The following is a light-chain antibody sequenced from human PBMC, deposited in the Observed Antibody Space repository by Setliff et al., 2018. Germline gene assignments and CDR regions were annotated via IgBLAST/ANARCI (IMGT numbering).Light chain of an antibody. CDR2: DNN. J-gene: IGLJ1*01. Sequence: QPALTQPPSVSAAPGQKVTISCSGSSSNIANNYVSWYQQLPGTAPKLLIYDNNKRPSGIPDRFSGSKSGTSATLGITGLQTGDEADYYCGTWDGSLSAGLYVFGTGTKVTVL. CDR3: GTWDGSLSAGLYV. CDR1: SSNIANNY. V-gene: IGLV1-51*01.